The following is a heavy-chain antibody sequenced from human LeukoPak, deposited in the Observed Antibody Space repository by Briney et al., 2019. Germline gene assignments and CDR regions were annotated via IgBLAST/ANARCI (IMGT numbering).Heavy chain of an antibody. CDR3: ARRYDIVVGGMDAFDI. Sequence: PSETLSLTCTVSGGSISSYYWSWIRQPPGKGLEWIGYIYYSGSTNYNPSLKSRVTISVDTSKNQFSLKLSSVTAADTAVYYCARRYDIVVGGMDAFDIWGQGTMVTVSS. V-gene: IGHV4-59*08. D-gene: IGHD2-15*01. J-gene: IGHJ3*02. CDR2: IYYSGST. CDR1: GGSISSYY.